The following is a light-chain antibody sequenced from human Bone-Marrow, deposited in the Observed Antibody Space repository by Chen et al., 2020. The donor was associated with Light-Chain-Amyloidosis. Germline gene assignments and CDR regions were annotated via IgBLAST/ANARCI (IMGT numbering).Light chain of an antibody. Sequence: SYELTQPPSVSVSQGQTARITCSGDDLPTKYAYWYQQKPGQAPVLVIHRDTERPSGISERFSGYSSGTTATLTISGVQAEDESDYHCQSADSSGTYEVIFGGGTKLTVL. CDR1: DLPTKY. CDR2: RDT. CDR3: QSADSSGTYEVI. J-gene: IGLJ2*01. V-gene: IGLV3-25*03.